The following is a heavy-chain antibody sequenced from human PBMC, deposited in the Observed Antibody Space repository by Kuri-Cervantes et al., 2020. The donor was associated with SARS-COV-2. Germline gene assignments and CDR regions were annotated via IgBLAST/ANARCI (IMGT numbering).Heavy chain of an antibody. CDR2: VRGKANNYAT. Sequence: GGSLRLSCEVSGFLFSASAIHWVRQASGKGLEWVGRVRGKANNYATAYAASVKGRFTISRDDSKNMAYLQMNSLKTEDTAVYYCASFGSVYGGNSGNAFDIWGQGTVVTVSS. J-gene: IGHJ3*02. CDR3: ASFGSVYGGNSGNAFDI. CDR1: GFLFSASA. V-gene: IGHV3-73*01. D-gene: IGHD4-23*01.